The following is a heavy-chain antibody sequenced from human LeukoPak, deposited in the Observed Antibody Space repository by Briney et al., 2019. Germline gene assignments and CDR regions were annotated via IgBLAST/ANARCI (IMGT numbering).Heavy chain of an antibody. CDR2: ISSSSSYI. Sequence: GGSLRLSCAASGFTFDDYAMHWVRQAPGKGLEWVSSISSSSSYIYYADSVKGRFTMSRDNAKNSLYLQMNSLRAEDTAVYYCARGGLTIFGVVTKRKGPIDYWGQGTLVTVSS. J-gene: IGHJ4*02. D-gene: IGHD3-3*01. V-gene: IGHV3-21*01. CDR3: ARGGLTIFGVVTKRKGPIDY. CDR1: GFTFDDYA.